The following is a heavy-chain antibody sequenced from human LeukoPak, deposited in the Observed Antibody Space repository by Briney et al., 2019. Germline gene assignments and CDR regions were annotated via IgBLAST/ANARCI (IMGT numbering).Heavy chain of an antibody. CDR2: INPSGGST. J-gene: IGHJ4*02. V-gene: IGHV1-46*01. D-gene: IGHD3-3*01. CDR3: ARGKRIDFWSGYYTGPFDY. Sequence: ASVKVSCEASGYTFTSYYMHWVRQAPGQGLEWMGIINPSGGSTSYAQKFQGRVTMTRDTSTSTVYMELSSLGSEDTAVYYCARGKRIDFWSGYYTGPFDYWGQGTLVTVSS. CDR1: GYTFTSYY.